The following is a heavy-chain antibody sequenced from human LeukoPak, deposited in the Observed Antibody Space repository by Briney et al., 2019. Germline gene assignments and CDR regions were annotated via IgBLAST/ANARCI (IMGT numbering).Heavy chain of an antibody. D-gene: IGHD1-26*01. J-gene: IGHJ3*02. CDR3: AKDWARASGSPPDDAFDI. Sequence: GGSLRLSCAASAFTFSSYAMTWVRQAPGKGLEWVSTISGSGHSTYYADSAKGRFTISRDNSKNTLYLQMNSLRAEDTAVYYCAKDWARASGSPPDDAFDIWGQGTMVTVSS. V-gene: IGHV3-23*01. CDR1: AFTFSSYA. CDR2: ISGSGHST.